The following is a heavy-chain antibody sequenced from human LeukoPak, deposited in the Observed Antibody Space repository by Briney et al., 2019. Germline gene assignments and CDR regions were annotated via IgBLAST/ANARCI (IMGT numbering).Heavy chain of an antibody. Sequence: GGSLRLSCVASGFTFSSCSMTWVRQAPGKGLEWLSYIGSSSSPIYYADSVKGRFTVSRDNAKNSLYLQMNSLRAEDTALYYCARDLGGSWFYYWGQGTLVTVSS. CDR1: GFTFSSCS. CDR3: ARDLGGSWFYY. V-gene: IGHV3-48*01. J-gene: IGHJ4*02. CDR2: IGSSSSPI. D-gene: IGHD6-13*01.